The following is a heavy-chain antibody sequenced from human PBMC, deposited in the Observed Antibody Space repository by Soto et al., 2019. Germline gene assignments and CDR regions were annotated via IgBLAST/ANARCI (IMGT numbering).Heavy chain of an antibody. CDR2: ISYDGRVK. D-gene: IGHD1-26*01. CDR1: GFTFSYYP. Sequence: PVGSLILSCAASGFTFSYYPMHWVRQAPGKGLEWVAVISYDGRVKYYVDSVKGRFTISRDDSKNTLYLQMNGLRVDDTAVYYCARDFIVGAPDYFDYWGQGTLVTVSS. CDR3: ARDFIVGAPDYFDY. V-gene: IGHV3-30*04. J-gene: IGHJ4*02.